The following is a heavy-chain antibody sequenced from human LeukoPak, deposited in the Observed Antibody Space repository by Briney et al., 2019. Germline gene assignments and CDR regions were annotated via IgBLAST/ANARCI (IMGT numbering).Heavy chain of an antibody. CDR3: ARGQGGGYSS. Sequence: GGSLRLSCAASGFTFSSYAMNWVRQAPGEGLEWVSAISSVGTYYADSVKGRFTISRDNSKNTLYLQMNSLRDDDTAVYYCARGQGGGYSSWGQGTLVTVSS. CDR1: GFTFSSYA. D-gene: IGHD5-18*01. J-gene: IGHJ4*02. CDR2: ISSVGT. V-gene: IGHV3-23*01.